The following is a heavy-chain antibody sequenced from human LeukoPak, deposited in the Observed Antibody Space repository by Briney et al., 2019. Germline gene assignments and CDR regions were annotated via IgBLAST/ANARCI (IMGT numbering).Heavy chain of an antibody. D-gene: IGHD3-9*01. V-gene: IGHV4-59*01. Sequence: PSETLSLTCTVSGGSISTYFWTWIRQPPGKRLEWIGYISNSGTTNYNPSLKSRVTTSVDTSKNQFSLKVTSVTAADTAVYYCARGALTGPFYFDYWGQGTLVTVSS. CDR2: ISNSGTT. CDR3: ARGALTGPFYFDY. J-gene: IGHJ4*02. CDR1: GGSISTYF.